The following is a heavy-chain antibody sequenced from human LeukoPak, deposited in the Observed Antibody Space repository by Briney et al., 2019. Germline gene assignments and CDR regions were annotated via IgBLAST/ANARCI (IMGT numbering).Heavy chain of an antibody. CDR1: GGPISNYY. CDR3: ARSFGSKNAFDV. Sequence: RTSETLSLTCTVSGGPISNYYWNWIRQAPGKGLERIGNVYYSGNTNYNPSLKSRVSISLDTSRNQFFLNLSSVTAADTAVYYCARSFGSKNAFDVWGQGTVVTVSS. J-gene: IGHJ3*01. D-gene: IGHD3-3*01. V-gene: IGHV4-59*08. CDR2: VYYSGNT.